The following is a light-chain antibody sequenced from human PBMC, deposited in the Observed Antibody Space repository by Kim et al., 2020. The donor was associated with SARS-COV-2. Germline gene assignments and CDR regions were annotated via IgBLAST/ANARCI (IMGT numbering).Light chain of an antibody. CDR1: QSISTN. Sequence: EIVMTQSPATLSVSPGERVTLSCRASQSISTNLGWYQQKPGQAPRLLISDASTRATGVPARFSGSGSGTEFTLTISSLQSEDFAVYCCQQYNDWPWTFGQGTKVE. CDR2: DAS. V-gene: IGKV3-15*01. CDR3: QQYNDWPWT. J-gene: IGKJ1*01.